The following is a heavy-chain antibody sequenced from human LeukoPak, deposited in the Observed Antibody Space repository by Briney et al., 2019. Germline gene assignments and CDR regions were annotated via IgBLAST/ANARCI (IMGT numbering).Heavy chain of an antibody. Sequence: FETLSLTCTVSGGSISSYYWSWIRQPPGKGLEWIGYIYYSGSTNYNPSLNSRVTISVDTSKNQFSLKLSSVTAADTAVYYCARPKVGATFAFDIWVQGTIDTVPS. D-gene: IGHD1-26*01. V-gene: IGHV4-59*08. CDR3: ARPKVGATFAFDI. J-gene: IGHJ3*02. CDR2: IYYSGST. CDR1: GGSISSYY.